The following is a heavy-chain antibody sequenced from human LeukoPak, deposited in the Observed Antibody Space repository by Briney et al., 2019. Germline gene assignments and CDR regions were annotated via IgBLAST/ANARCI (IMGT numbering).Heavy chain of an antibody. Sequence: SETLSLTCTVSGGSISTDNCYWGWIRQPPGKGLEWIGSIYYNGNTYYNPSLKSRVTISVDTSKNQFSLKLSSVTAADTAVYYCARAREWEPGAFDIWGQGTMVTVSS. CDR3: ARAREWEPGAFDI. J-gene: IGHJ3*02. CDR1: GGSISTDNCY. V-gene: IGHV4-39*01. D-gene: IGHD1-26*01. CDR2: IYYNGNT.